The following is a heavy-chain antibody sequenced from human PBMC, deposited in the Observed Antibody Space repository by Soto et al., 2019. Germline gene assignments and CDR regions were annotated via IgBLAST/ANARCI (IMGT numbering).Heavy chain of an antibody. CDR2: IIPMFATA. CDR1: GGTFSTYA. D-gene: IGHD3-16*01. Sequence: QVQLVHSGAEVKKPGSSVKVSCKASGGTFSTYAISWVRQAPGQGLEWMGRIIPMFATANYAQKFQGRVTITADDFTNTVYREVSSLRSEDTAVYYCATGTPNFGAAVDHWGQGTLVTVSS. J-gene: IGHJ4*02. V-gene: IGHV1-69*01. CDR3: ATGTPNFGAAVDH.